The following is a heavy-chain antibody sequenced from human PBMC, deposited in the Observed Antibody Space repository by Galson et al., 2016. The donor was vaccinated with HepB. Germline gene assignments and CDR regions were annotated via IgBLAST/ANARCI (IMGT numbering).Heavy chain of an antibody. D-gene: IGHD3-22*01. V-gene: IGHV3-15*01. J-gene: IGHJ4*02. CDR2: IRSKRDAETT. CDR3: ARDYYDSSGFYWETHPDY. CDR1: GFTLSDYW. Sequence: SLRLSCATSGFTLSDYWMSWVRQAPGKGLEWVARIRSKRDAETTDYVAAVRGRFTISRDNSNNALYLHMNSLRAEDTALYYCARDYYDSSGFYWETHPDYWGQGTQVTVSS.